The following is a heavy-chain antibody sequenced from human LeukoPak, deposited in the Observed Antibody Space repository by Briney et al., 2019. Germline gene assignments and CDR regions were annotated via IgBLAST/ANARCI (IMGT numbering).Heavy chain of an antibody. D-gene: IGHD5-12*01. CDR2: INPDSGGT. CDR3: ARRALFGDSGYDYNWFDP. Sequence: GASVKVSCKASGYTFTDYYMHWVRQAPGQGFEWTGWINPDSGGTNYAQKFQGRVTMTRDTSISTAYMELSRLRSNDTAVYYCARRALFGDSGYDYNWFDPWGQGTLVTVSS. CDR1: GYTFTDYY. J-gene: IGHJ5*02. V-gene: IGHV1-2*02.